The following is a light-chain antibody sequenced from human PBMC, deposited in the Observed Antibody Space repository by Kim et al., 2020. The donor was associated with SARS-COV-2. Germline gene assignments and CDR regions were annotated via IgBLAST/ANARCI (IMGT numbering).Light chain of an antibody. CDR2: EVT. CDR3: SSYAGSNNFV. CDR1: SSDIGGYNY. J-gene: IGLJ1*01. Sequence: LTQPPSASGSPGQSVTISCTGTSSDIGGYNYVTWYQQYPGKAPKLMIYEVTKRPSGVPGRFSGSKSGNTASLTVSGLQAEDEADYYCSSYAGSNNFVFGTGTKVTVL. V-gene: IGLV2-8*01.